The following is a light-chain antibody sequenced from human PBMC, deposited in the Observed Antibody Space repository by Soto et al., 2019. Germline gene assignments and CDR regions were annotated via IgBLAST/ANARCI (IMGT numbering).Light chain of an antibody. Sequence: VLTRDLATLCLCLQARATLSCRDSQSVGSNLDWYQQKPGQAPRLLIYAASSRHSGVPSRFSGSGSGTEFTLTISSLQPEDFALYYCQQYYDSHSWTFGQGTKVDIK. CDR3: QQYYDSHSWT. V-gene: IGKV3-15*01. CDR1: QSVGSN. CDR2: AAS. J-gene: IGKJ1*01.